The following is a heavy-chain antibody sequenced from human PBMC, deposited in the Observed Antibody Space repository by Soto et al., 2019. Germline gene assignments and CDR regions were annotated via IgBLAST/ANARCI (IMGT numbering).Heavy chain of an antibody. CDR2: IIPIFGTT. Sequence: QVQLVQSGAEVKKPGSSVKVSCKTSGGTFSSHVISWVRQAPGQGPEWMGGIIPIFGTTNYAQKFQGRVTITADEATSTAYMELSSLRSEDTAVYYCATSGNYYNEDYYYGLGVWGQGTTVTVSS. CDR3: ATSGNYYNEDYYYGLGV. CDR1: GGTFSSHV. J-gene: IGHJ6*02. V-gene: IGHV1-69*01. D-gene: IGHD3-10*01.